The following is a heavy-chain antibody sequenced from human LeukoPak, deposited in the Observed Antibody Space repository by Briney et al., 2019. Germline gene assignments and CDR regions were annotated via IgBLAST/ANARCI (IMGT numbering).Heavy chain of an antibody. CDR3: AKISGSYYYYYYMDV. V-gene: IGHV1-18*01. J-gene: IGHJ6*03. D-gene: IGHD2-15*01. CDR1: GYTFTSYG. Sequence: GASVKVSSKASGYTFTSYGISWVRQAPGQRLEWMGWISAYNGNTNYAQKLQGRVTMTTDTSTSTAYMELRSLRSDDTAVYYCAKISGSYYYYYYMDVWGKGTTVTVSS. CDR2: ISAYNGNT.